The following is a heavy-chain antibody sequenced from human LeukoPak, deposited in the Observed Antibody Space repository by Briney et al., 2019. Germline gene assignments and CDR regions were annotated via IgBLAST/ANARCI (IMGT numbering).Heavy chain of an antibody. J-gene: IGHJ4*02. D-gene: IGHD2-2*01. CDR2: IDPIDAYT. CDR1: GYTFTSYW. V-gene: IGHV5-10-1*01. Sequence: GEPLSFSCKGSGYTFTSYWISWVRQMRGPGLEWMGMIDPIDAYTNYTTSLPSHDTTSADKSTSTAYLQWSRLKASDIAMYYCARLEYQVLLNYWGRGTLVTVSS. CDR3: ARLEYQVLLNY.